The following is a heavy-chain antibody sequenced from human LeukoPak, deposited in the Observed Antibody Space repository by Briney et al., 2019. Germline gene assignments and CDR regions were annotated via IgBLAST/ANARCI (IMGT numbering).Heavy chain of an antibody. CDR1: GFTFSSYA. V-gene: IGHV3-30*07. D-gene: IGHD1-1*01. CDR3: AKARYHYYYYGMDV. Sequence: GGSLRLSCAASGFTFSSYAMHWVRQAPGKGLEWVAVISYDGSNKYYADSVKGRFTISRDNSKNTLYLQMNSLRAEDTAVYYCAKARYHYYYYGMDVWGQGTTVTVSS. CDR2: ISYDGSNK. J-gene: IGHJ6*02.